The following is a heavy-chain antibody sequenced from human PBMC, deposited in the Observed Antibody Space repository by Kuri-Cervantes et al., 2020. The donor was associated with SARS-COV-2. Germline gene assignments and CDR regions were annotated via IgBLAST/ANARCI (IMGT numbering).Heavy chain of an antibody. CDR2: IYTGGNT. CDR3: AREAYGSGSYFAYYYYYYMDV. J-gene: IGHJ6*03. D-gene: IGHD3-10*01. V-gene: IGHV4-4*07. Sequence: SETLSLTCTVSGGSISSYYWSWIRQPAGKGLEWIGRIYTGGNTNYNPSLKSRVTMSVDTSKNQFSLKLSSVTAADTAVYYCAREAYGSGSYFAYYYYYYMDVWGKGTTVTGSS. CDR1: GGSISSYY.